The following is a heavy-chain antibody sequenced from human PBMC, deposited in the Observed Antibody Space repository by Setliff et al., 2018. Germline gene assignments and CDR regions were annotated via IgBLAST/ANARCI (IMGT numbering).Heavy chain of an antibody. V-gene: IGHV1-8*03. CDR3: ARGNPGGEWLLYYYYYYMDV. CDR1: GYTFTSYD. Sequence: ASVKVSCKASGYTFTSYDINWVRQATGQGLEWMGWMNPNSGNTGYAQKFQGRVTITRNTSISTAYMELSSLRSEDTAVYYCARGNPGGEWLLYYYYYYMDVWGKGTTVT. J-gene: IGHJ6*03. D-gene: IGHD3-3*01. CDR2: MNPNSGNT.